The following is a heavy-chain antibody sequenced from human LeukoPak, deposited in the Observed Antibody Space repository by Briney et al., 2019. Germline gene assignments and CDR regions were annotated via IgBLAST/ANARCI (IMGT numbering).Heavy chain of an antibody. CDR3: ARDIRYSSSWYFDY. CDR1: EFTVSRSY. CDR2: LRSGGTT. Sequence: GGSLRLSCAATEFTVSRSYMTWVRQAPGKGLEWVSVLRSGGTTEYADTVKGRFTISRDISKNTVYLQMNNLRSEDTAVYFCARDIRYSSSWYFDYWGQGTLVTVSS. D-gene: IGHD6-13*01. V-gene: IGHV3-53*01. J-gene: IGHJ4*02.